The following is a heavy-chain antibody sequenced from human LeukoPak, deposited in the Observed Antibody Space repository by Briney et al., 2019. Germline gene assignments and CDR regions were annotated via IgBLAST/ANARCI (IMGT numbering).Heavy chain of an antibody. J-gene: IGHJ4*02. CDR2: ISWNSGSI. CDR1: GFTFDDYA. Sequence: PGRSLRLSCAASGFTFDDYAMHWVRQAPGKGLEWVSGISWNSGSIVYADSVKGRFTISRDNAKNSLYLQMNSLRAEDMALYYCAKAHGWELPNYFDYWGQGTLVTVSS. CDR3: AKAHGWELPNYFDY. D-gene: IGHD1-26*01. V-gene: IGHV3-9*03.